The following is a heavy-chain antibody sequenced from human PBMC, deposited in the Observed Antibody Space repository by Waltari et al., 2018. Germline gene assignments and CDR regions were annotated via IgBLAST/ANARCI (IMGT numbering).Heavy chain of an antibody. CDR1: GSTYSSSA. V-gene: IGHV3-23*04. J-gene: IGHJ4*02. Sequence: EVQRVDSGGGLVQSGGSLRLPCAPSGSTYSSSAMSWVRQAPGKGLEWVSAISGGGDSTYYADSVKGRFTISRDNSKNTLYLQLNSLRAEDTAIYYCAKDRRSTKDYWGQGTLVTVSS. CDR2: ISGGGDST. CDR3: AKDRRSTKDY. D-gene: IGHD1-1*01.